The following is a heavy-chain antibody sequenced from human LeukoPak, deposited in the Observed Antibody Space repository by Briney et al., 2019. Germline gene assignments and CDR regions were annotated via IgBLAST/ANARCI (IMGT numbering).Heavy chain of an antibody. V-gene: IGHV1-2*02. CDR3: ARGGKSELGTCDH. CDR2: INPNSGGT. Sequence: ASVKVSCKASGYTFTGYYMHWVRQAPGQGLEWMGWINPNSGGTNYAQKFQGRVTMTRDTSISTAYMELRSLRSDDTAVYYCARGGKSELGTCDHWGQGTLVTVSS. J-gene: IGHJ4*02. CDR1: GYTFTGYY. D-gene: IGHD7-27*01.